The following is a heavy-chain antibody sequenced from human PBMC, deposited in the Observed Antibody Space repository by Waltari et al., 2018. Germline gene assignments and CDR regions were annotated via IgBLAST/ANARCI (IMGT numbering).Heavy chain of an antibody. J-gene: IGHJ4*02. Sequence: EVQLVESGGGLVQPGGSLRLSCAASGFTFSSYWMSWVRQAPGKGLEWVDNIKTDGNQKYYMYTVKVRFTISRDNAKNSRYLQKNSLRAEDTAVYYCAREIGQQVVSPDYWGQGTLVTVSS. CDR3: AREIGQQVVSPDY. CDR1: GFTFSSYW. CDR2: IKTDGNQK. V-gene: IGHV3-7*01. D-gene: IGHD6-13*01.